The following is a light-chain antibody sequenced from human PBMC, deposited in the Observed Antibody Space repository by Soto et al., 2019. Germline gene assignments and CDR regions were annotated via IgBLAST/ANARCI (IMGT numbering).Light chain of an antibody. CDR3: QQSHSSPRT. J-gene: IGKJ1*01. Sequence: DIQMTQSPSSLSASVGDRVTITCRASQSIKDHLNWYQQKPGKAPKLLIFAASSLQSGVPSRITGSGSGTDFTLTISSLQPEDFATYYCQQSHSSPRTFGQGTRVEIK. CDR2: AAS. V-gene: IGKV1-39*01. CDR1: QSIKDH.